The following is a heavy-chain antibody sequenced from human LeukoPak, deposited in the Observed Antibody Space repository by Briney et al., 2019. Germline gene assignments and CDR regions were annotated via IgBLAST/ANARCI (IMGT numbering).Heavy chain of an antibody. CDR2: ISGSGGST. J-gene: IGHJ4*02. CDR1: GYTFSSYG. Sequence: SCKASGYTFSSYGMSWVRQAPGKGLEWVSAISGSGGSTYYADSVKGRFTISRDNSKNTLYLQMNSLRAEDTAVYYCAKRDSSGPYYFDYWGQGTLVTVSS. V-gene: IGHV3-23*01. CDR3: AKRDSSGPYYFDY. D-gene: IGHD3-22*01.